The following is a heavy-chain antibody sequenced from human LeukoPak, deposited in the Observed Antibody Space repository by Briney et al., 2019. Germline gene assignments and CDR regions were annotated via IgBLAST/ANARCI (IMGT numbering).Heavy chain of an antibody. J-gene: IGHJ6*03. D-gene: IGHD6-13*01. Sequence: GGSLRLSCAASGFTFSSYEMNWVRQAPGKGLEWVSYISSSGSTIYYADSVKGRFTISRDNAKNSLYLQMKSLRAEDTAMYYCARARSSSSWYFRHDGKRAYYYYYMDVWGKGTTVTVSS. V-gene: IGHV3-48*03. CDR1: GFTFSSYE. CDR2: ISSSGSTI. CDR3: ARARSSSSWYFRHDGKRAYYYYYMDV.